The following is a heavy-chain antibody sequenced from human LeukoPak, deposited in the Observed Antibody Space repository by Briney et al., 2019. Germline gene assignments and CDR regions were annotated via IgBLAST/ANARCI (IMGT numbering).Heavy chain of an antibody. J-gene: IGHJ4*02. D-gene: IGHD3-9*01. CDR3: ARGDDILTGFDY. CDR1: GFTFSRYW. Sequence: GGSLRPSCAASGFTFSRYWMHWVRQAPGKGLVWVSRINSDGSSRSYADSVKGRFTISRDNAKNTLYLQMNSLRAEDTAVYYCARGDDILTGFDYWGQGTLVTVSS. V-gene: IGHV3-74*01. CDR2: INSDGSSR.